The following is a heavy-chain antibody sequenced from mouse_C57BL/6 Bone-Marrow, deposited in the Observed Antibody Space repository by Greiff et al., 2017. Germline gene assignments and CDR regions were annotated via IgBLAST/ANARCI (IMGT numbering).Heavy chain of an antibody. CDR2: IHPNSGST. CDR1: GYTFTSYW. CDR3: ARLYYDYDGFAY. D-gene: IGHD2-4*01. J-gene: IGHJ3*01. V-gene: IGHV1-64*01. Sequence: QVHVKQPGAELVKPGASVKLSCKASGYTFTSYWMHWVKQRPGQGLEWIGMIHPNSGSTNYNEKFKSKATLTVDKSSSTAYMQLSSLTSEDSAVYYGARLYYDYDGFAYWGQGTLVTVSA.